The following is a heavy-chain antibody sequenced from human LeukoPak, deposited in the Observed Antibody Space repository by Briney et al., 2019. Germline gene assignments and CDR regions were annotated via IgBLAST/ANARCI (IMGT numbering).Heavy chain of an antibody. Sequence: GRSLRLSCSVSGFTFSTYVMHWVRQAPGKGLEYVSAISSNGDNTYYADSVKGRFTISRDNSKNTLYLQMSSLRADDTAVYYCVRGTGYWGQGTLVTVSS. J-gene: IGHJ4*02. CDR3: VRGTGY. CDR2: ISSNGDNT. CDR1: GFTFSTYV. V-gene: IGHV3-64D*06.